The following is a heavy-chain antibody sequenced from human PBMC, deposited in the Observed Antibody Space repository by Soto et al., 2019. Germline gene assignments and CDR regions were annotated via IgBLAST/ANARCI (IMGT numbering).Heavy chain of an antibody. D-gene: IGHD3-10*01. V-gene: IGHV3-23*01. J-gene: IGHJ4*02. CDR2: ISGSGVST. CDR3: AKDLRGYNQEEDY. CDR1: GFTFSSYA. Sequence: EVQLLESGGGLVQPGGSLRLSCAASGFTFSSYAMSWVRQAPGKGLEWVSAISGSGVSTYYAESVKGRFTISRDNPKNTLYLQMNSLRAEDTAVYYCAKDLRGYNQEEDYWGQGTLVTVSS.